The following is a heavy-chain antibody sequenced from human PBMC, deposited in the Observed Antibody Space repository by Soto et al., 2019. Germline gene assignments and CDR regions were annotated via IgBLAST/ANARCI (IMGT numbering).Heavy chain of an antibody. V-gene: IGHV4-59*12. CDR3: ARVTDV. J-gene: IGHJ6*02. Sequence: PSETLSLTCTVSGGSISSYYWTWIRQPPGKGLEWIGYIYHSGSTYYNPSLKSRVTISVDRSKNQFSLKLSSVTAADTAVYYCARVTDVWGQGTTVTVSS. CDR1: GGSISSYY. CDR2: IYHSGST.